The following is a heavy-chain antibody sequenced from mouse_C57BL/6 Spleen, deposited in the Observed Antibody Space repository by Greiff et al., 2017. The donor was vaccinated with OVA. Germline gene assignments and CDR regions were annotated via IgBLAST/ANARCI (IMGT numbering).Heavy chain of an antibody. D-gene: IGHD2-1*01. J-gene: IGHJ4*01. Sequence: VQLQQPGAELVKPGASVKMSCKASGYTFTSYWITWVKQRPGQGLEWIGDIYPGSGSTNYNEKFKSKATLTVDTSSSTAYMQLSSLTSEDSAVDCCARREGNYRPYAMDYWGQGTSVTVSA. CDR2: IYPGSGST. CDR3: ARREGNYRPYAMDY. V-gene: IGHV1-55*01. CDR1: GYTFTSYW.